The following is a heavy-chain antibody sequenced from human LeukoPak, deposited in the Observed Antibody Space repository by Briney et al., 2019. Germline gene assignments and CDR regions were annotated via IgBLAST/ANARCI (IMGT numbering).Heavy chain of an antibody. CDR2: INPNSGGT. D-gene: IGHD1-26*01. J-gene: IGHJ6*03. V-gene: IGHV1-2*02. Sequence: GASVKVSCKASGYTFTGYYMHWVRQAPGQGLEWMGWINPNSGGTNYAQKFQGRVTMTRDTSISTAYMELSRLRSDDTAVYYCARDPYSGNYGHDYYYYMDVWGKGTTVTISS. CDR1: GYTFTGYY. CDR3: ARDPYSGNYGHDYYYYMDV.